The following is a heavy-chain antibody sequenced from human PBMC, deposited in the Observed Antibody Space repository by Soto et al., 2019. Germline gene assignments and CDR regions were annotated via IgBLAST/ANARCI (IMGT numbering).Heavy chain of an antibody. CDR1: GYTSPIYD. CDR3: ANYRTIFPEGFDV. D-gene: IGHD3-3*02. J-gene: IGHJ3*01. Sequence: QVHLVQSGAEVRRPGAAVKVSCQASGYTSPIYDIEWVRQATGQRLEWMGWMNPKKGNRYPAPKFQGRLTMTWNTSTSTAYIELSNLSSEDTAVYYCANYRTIFPEGFDVWGQGTLVTVS. V-gene: IGHV1-8*01. CDR2: MNPKKGNR.